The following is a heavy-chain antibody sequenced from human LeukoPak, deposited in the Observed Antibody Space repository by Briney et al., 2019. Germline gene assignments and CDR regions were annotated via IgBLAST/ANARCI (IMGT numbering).Heavy chain of an antibody. J-gene: IGHJ4*02. Sequence: SLKVSCKASGFTFGRYGFSWVRQAPGQGLEWMAWISAYNGNTNYAPNIKGRVNMTTDTSTSTAYMDLRRLRSDDTAVYCCAKGGATTSFDSWGQGTLITVSS. CDR3: AKGGATTSFDS. CDR2: ISAYNGNT. D-gene: IGHD1-26*01. CDR1: GFTFGRYG. V-gene: IGHV1-18*01.